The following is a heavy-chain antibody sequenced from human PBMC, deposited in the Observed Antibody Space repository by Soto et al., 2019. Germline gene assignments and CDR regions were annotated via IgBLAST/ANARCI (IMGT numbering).Heavy chain of an antibody. CDR1: GGSIVRTRYY. CDR3: VRQSYGTSSNFDY. Sequence: QLQLQESGPGLVKSSETLSLSCTVSGGSIVRTRYYWGWIRQSPGKGLAWIGNVYYTGNTHYHPSLESRVTISADTSRNQFSLNVTSVTAADTAVYYCVRQSYGTSSNFDYWGQGTLVTVSS. D-gene: IGHD6-6*01. V-gene: IGHV4-39*01. J-gene: IGHJ4*02. CDR2: VYYTGNT.